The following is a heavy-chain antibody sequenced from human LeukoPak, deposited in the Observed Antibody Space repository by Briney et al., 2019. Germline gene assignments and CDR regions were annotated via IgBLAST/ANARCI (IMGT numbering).Heavy chain of an antibody. D-gene: IGHD2-2*02. J-gene: IGHJ4*02. V-gene: IGHV4-31*03. Sequence: SETLSLTCTVSGGSISSGNYWWSWIRQHPGKGLEWIGYIYYSGSTLYNPSLQSRASISVDTSKNQFSLRLNSVTAADTAVYYCAISDGYCSSTTCYNPFDYWGQGTLVTVSS. CDR2: IYYSGST. CDR3: AISDGYCSSTTCYNPFDY. CDR1: GGSISSGNYW.